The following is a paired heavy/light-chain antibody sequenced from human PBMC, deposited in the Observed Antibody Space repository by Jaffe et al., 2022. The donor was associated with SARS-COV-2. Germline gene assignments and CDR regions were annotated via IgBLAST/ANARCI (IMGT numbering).Heavy chain of an antibody. CDR3: AIELQDSSSWDYYYYYGMDV. J-gene: IGHJ6*02. CDR1: GFTVSSNY. CDR2: IYSGGST. V-gene: IGHV3-53*01. D-gene: IGHD6-13*01. Sequence: EVQLVESGGGLIQPGGSLRLSCAASGFTVSSNYMSWVRQAPGKGLEWVSVIYSGGSTYYADSVKGRFTISRDNSKNTLYLQMNSLRAEDTAVYYCAIELQDSSSWDYYYYYGMDVWGQGTTVTVSS.
Light chain of an antibody. V-gene: IGKV2-24*01. CDR1: QSLVHSDGNTY. CDR2: KIS. Sequence: DIVMTQTPLSSPVTLGQPASISCRSSQSLVHSDGNTYLSWLQQRPGQPPRLLIYKISNRFSGVPDRFSGSGAGTDFTLKISRVEAEDVGVYYCMQATQFPWTFGQGTKVEIK. CDR3: MQATQFPWT. J-gene: IGKJ1*01.